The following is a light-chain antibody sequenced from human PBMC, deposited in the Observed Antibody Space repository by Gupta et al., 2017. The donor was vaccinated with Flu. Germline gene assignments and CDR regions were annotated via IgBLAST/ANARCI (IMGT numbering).Light chain of an antibody. J-gene: IGKJ2*01. CDR2: WAS. Sequence: NCKSSQSLLYSSNNKNYLAWYQQKSGQPPRLLIYWASTREAGVPDRFSGSGFGTDFTLTISSLQAEDVAAYYCQQYYDAPYTFGQGTKLEIK. CDR3: QQYYDAPYT. V-gene: IGKV4-1*01. CDR1: QSLLYSSNNKNY.